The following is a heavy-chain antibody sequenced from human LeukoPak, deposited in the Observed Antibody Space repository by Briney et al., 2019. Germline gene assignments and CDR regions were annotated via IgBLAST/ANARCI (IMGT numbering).Heavy chain of an antibody. CDR1: GFTLSSYA. D-gene: IGHD1-26*01. CDR3: ARAQMGAPTDC. Sequence: QSGGSLRLSCAASGFTLSSYAMSWVRQAPGKGLVWVSRFTSDGSSSIYSASVKGRFTVSRDIAKNTLYLQMNSLRAEDTAVYYCARAQMGAPTDCWGQGTLVTVSS. V-gene: IGHV3-74*01. CDR2: FTSDGSSS. J-gene: IGHJ4*02.